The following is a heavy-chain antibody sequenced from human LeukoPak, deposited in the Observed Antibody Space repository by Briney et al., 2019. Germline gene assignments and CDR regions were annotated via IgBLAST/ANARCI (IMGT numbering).Heavy chain of an antibody. CDR1: GGSMSSYY. Sequence: PSETLSLTCTVSGGSMSSYYWGWIRQPPGKGLEWIGDICYTVTKHNPSLKSRVTISVDTSKNQFSLKLTSATAADTAVYYCARVRSSSSGEDSYYYYHMDVWGKGTTVTVSS. CDR2: ICYTVT. CDR3: ARVRSSSSGEDSYYYYHMDV. J-gene: IGHJ6*03. V-gene: IGHV4-59*01. D-gene: IGHD6-6*01.